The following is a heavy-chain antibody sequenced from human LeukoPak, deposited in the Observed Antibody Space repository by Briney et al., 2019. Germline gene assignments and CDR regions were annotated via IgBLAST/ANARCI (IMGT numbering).Heavy chain of an antibody. Sequence: TGGSLRLSCAASGFTFSSYDMSWVRQAPGKGLEWVSDISGSGGSTYYADSVKGRFTISRDNGKNTLYLQMNSLRAEDTAVYYCAKELAVAGTFAYWGQGTPVTVSS. CDR3: AKELAVAGTFAY. CDR1: GFTFSSYD. V-gene: IGHV3-23*01. CDR2: ISGSGGST. J-gene: IGHJ4*02. D-gene: IGHD6-19*01.